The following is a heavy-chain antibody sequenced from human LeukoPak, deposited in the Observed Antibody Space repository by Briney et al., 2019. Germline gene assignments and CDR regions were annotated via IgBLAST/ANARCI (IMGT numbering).Heavy chain of an antibody. Sequence: GGSRRLSCAASGFTFSSYAMSWVRQAPGKGLEWVSAISGSGGSTYYADSVKGRFTISRDNSKNTLYLQMNSLRAEDTAVYYCAKDKTGSSWENYFDYWGQGTLVTVSS. CDR3: AKDKTGSSWENYFDY. D-gene: IGHD6-13*01. CDR2: ISGSGGST. J-gene: IGHJ4*02. CDR1: GFTFSSYA. V-gene: IGHV3-23*01.